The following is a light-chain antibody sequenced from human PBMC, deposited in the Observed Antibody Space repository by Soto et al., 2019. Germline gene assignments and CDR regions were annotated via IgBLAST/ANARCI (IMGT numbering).Light chain of an antibody. Sequence: EVVMTQSPATLSVSPGERATLSCRASQSVSSNLAWYQQKPGQAPRLLIYGASTRATGIPARFSGSGSGTEFTLTISSLQSEDFAVYYCQQYDNWPPVTFGPGTKVDIK. CDR2: GAS. CDR3: QQYDNWPPVT. CDR1: QSVSSN. V-gene: IGKV3-15*01. J-gene: IGKJ3*01.